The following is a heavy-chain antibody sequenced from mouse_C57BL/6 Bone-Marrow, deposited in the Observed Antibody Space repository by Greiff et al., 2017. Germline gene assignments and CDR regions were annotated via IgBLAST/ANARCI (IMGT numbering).Heavy chain of an antibody. D-gene: IGHD1-1*01. CDR3: ARQGVVVHWYFDV. V-gene: IGHV5-17*01. CDR2: ISSGSSTI. J-gene: IGHJ1*03. Sequence: VQLKESGGGLVKPGGSLKLSCAASGFTFSDYGMHWVRQAPEKGLEWVAYISSGSSTIYYADTVKGRFTISRDNAKNTLFLQMTSLRSEDTAMYYCARQGVVVHWYFDVWGTGTTVTVSS. CDR1: GFTFSDYG.